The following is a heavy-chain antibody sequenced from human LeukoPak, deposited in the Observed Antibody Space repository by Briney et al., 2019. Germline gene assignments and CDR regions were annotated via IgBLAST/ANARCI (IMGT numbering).Heavy chain of an antibody. D-gene: IGHD5-24*01. CDR3: ASRQMDYFDY. CDR1: GFIVSSNY. CDR2: IYSSGRT. Sequence: PGGSLRLSCAASGFIVSSNYMSWVRQAPGKGLEWVAVIYSSGRTYYADSVKGRFTISIDTSKNTLYLQMNRLRAEDTAVYYCASRQMDYFDYWGQGTLVTVSS. V-gene: IGHV3-53*01. J-gene: IGHJ4*02.